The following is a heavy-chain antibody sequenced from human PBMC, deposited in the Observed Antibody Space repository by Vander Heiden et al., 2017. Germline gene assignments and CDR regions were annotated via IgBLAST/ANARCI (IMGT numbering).Heavy chain of an antibody. Sequence: EVQLVQSGGEVKKPGESLKLYCKGYGYSFSHYWIGWVRQVPGKGLEWMGIIYPGDSNPIYGPSFQGQVTISVDKSINTAYLQWSSLKASDTAIYYCGRPFAGSSDNFHYWGQGTLVTVSS. D-gene: IGHD1-1*01. CDR1: GYSFSHYW. CDR3: GRPFAGSSDNFHY. J-gene: IGHJ4*02. V-gene: IGHV5-51*01. CDR2: IYPGDSNP.